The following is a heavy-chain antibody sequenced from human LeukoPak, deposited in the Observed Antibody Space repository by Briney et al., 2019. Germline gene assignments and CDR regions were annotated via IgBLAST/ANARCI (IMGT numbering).Heavy chain of an antibody. Sequence: GGSLRLSCAVSGFTFSSYWMTWVRQAPGQGLEWVANIKQDGSETYYVASVKGRFTISRDNAKNSLYLKMNSLRAEDTAVYYCARGYAPGYWGQGNLVTVSS. CDR2: IKQDGSET. CDR1: GFTFSSYW. D-gene: IGHD3-16*01. CDR3: ARGYAPGY. J-gene: IGHJ4*02. V-gene: IGHV3-7*04.